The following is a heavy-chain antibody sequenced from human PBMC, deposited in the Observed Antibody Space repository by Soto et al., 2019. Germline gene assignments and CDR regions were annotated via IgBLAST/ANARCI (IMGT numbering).Heavy chain of an antibody. CDR2: MNPNSGNT. CDR3: ARGGNGDYLYYFDY. D-gene: IGHD4-17*01. CDR1: GYTFTSYD. J-gene: IGHJ4*02. V-gene: IGHV1-8*01. Sequence: GASVKVSCKASGYTFTSYDINCVRQATGQGLEWMGWMNPNSGNTGYAQKFQGRVTMTRNTSISTAYVELSSLRSEDTAVYYCARGGNGDYLYYFDYWGQGTLVTVSS.